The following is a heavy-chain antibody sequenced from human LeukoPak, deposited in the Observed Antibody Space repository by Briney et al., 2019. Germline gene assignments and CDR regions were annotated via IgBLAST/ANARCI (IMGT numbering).Heavy chain of an antibody. J-gene: IGHJ4*02. CDR3: ASGRRLGY. CDR2: INEDGSEK. Sequence: GGSLRLSCAASGFTFSNDGMSWVRQAAGKGLEWVANINEDGSEKNYVDSVKGRFTISRDNAKNSLYLQMNSLRAEDTAIYYCASGRRLGYWRQGTLVTVSS. D-gene: IGHD6-25*01. V-gene: IGHV3-7*01. CDR1: GFTFSNDG.